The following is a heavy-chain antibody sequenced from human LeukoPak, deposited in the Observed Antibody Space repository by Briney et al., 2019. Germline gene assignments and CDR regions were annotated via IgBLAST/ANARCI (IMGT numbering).Heavy chain of an antibody. CDR3: ARISLDTAMVRDYYYYYYMDV. CDR2: IYYSGST. J-gene: IGHJ6*03. D-gene: IGHD5-18*01. V-gene: IGHV4-59*01. Sequence: SETPSLTCTVSGGSISSYYWSWIRQPPGKGLEWIGYIYYSGSTNYNPSLKSRVTISVDTSKNQFSLKLSSVTAADTAVYYCARISLDTAMVRDYYYYYYMDVWGKGTRVTVSS. CDR1: GGSISSYY.